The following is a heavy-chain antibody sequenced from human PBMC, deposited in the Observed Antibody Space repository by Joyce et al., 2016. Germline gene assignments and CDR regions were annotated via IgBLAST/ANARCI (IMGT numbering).Heavy chain of an antibody. D-gene: IGHD3-16*01. J-gene: IGHJ6*02. Sequence: QLVESGGGVVKAGGSLRLSCEASGSTFSSSSMSWFRQARGKVVEWVAAISATSYYIFHAETVRGRFTVSRDNAKKTLYLQMNSLRAEDSAVFYCARGGISYYYAMDVWGQGTTVTVSS. CDR1: GSTFSSSS. CDR3: ARGGISYYYAMDV. V-gene: IGHV3-21*01. CDR2: ISATSYYI.